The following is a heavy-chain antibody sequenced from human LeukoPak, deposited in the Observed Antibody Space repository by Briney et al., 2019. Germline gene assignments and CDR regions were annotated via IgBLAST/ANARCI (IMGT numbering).Heavy chain of an antibody. CDR1: GGSISTYY. J-gene: IGHJ1*01. V-gene: IGHV4-59*01. Sequence: PSETLSLTCTVSGGSISTYYWNWLRQPPGKGLEWIGYIYHSGSTNYNPSLQSRVTTSVDTSKNQFSLNLNSVTAADTAVYYCARGGAARLHFQNWGQGTLVTVSS. CDR2: IYHSGST. CDR3: ARGGAARLHFQN. D-gene: IGHD6-6*01.